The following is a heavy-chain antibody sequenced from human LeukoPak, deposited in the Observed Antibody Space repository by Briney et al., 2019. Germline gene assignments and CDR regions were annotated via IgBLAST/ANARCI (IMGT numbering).Heavy chain of an antibody. D-gene: IGHD1-26*01. V-gene: IGHV3-64*01. J-gene: IGHJ4*02. CDR3: ARGGRNVEWELLDHFDY. CDR1: GFTFSSYA. CDR2: ISSNGGST. Sequence: PGGSLRLSCAASGFTFSSYAMHWVRQAPGKGLEYVSAISSNGGSTHYANSVKGRFTISRDNSKNTLYLQMGSLRAEDMAVYYCARGGRNVEWELLDHFDYWGQGTLVTVFS.